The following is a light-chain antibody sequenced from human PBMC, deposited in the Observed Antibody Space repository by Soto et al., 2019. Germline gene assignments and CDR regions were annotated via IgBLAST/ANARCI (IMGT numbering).Light chain of an antibody. CDR1: SSDVGGYNY. V-gene: IGLV2-8*01. CDR3: SSYAASNNYV. CDR2: EVS. Sequence: QSALTQPPSASGSPGQSVSISCTGTSSDVGGYNYVSWYQQHPGKAPKLMIYEVSKRPSGVPDRFSGSKSGNTASLTVSGLQAEDEGDYYCSSYAASNNYVFGTGTKLTVL. J-gene: IGLJ1*01.